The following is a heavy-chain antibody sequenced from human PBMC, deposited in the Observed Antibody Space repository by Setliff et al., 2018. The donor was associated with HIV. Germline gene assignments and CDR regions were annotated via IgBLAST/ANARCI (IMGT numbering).Heavy chain of an antibody. CDR2: VQYSGST. Sequence: SETLSLTCAVSAVSISSGPYYWGWIRQPPGKGLEWIGSVQYSGSTYHNPSLNSRATTSIDTPKNQFSLKLNSVTAADTAVYYCARLSGGMVPNYWGPGTLVTVS. CDR3: ARLSGGMVPNY. D-gene: IGHD3-10*01. CDR1: AVSISSGPYY. V-gene: IGHV4-39*01. J-gene: IGHJ4*02.